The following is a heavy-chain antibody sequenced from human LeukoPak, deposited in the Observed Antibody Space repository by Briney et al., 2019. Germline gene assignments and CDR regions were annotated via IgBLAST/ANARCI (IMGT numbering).Heavy chain of an antibody. CDR3: ARDPRDYSPFDY. J-gene: IGHJ4*02. Sequence: GGSLRLSCAASGFTFSSYSMNWVRQAPGKGLEWVSSISSSSSYIYYADSVKGRFTISRDNAKNSLYPQMNSLRAEDTAVYYCARDPRDYSPFDYWGQGTLVTVSS. CDR2: ISSSSSYI. D-gene: IGHD4-11*01. CDR1: GFTFSSYS. V-gene: IGHV3-21*01.